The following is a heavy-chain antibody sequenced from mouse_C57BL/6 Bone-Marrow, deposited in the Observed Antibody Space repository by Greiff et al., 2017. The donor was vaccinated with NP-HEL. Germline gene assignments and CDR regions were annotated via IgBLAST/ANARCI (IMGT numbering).Heavy chain of an antibody. CDR1: GYTFTSYW. V-gene: IGHV1-69*01. Sequence: VQLQQPGAELVMPGASVKLSCKASGYTFTSYWMHWVKQRPGQGLEWIGEIDPSDSYTNYNQKFKGKSTLTVDKSSSTAYMPLSSLTSEDAAVYYCASSRAWFAYWGQGTLVTVSA. CDR2: IDPSDSYT. J-gene: IGHJ3*01. CDR3: ASSRAWFAY.